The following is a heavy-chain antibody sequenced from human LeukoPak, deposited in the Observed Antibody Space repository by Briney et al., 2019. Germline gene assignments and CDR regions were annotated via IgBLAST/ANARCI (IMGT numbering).Heavy chain of an antibody. CDR2: IKQDGSEK. CDR1: GFTFSSYW. V-gene: IGHV3-7*01. Sequence: GGSQRLSCAASGFTFSSYWMSWVRQAPGKGLEWVANIKQDGSEKYYVDSVKGRFTISRDNAKNSLYLQMNSLRAEDTAVYYCASPLNYDSCGYYDDYWGQVTLVTVSS. CDR3: ASPLNYDSCGYYDDY. J-gene: IGHJ4*02. D-gene: IGHD3-22*01.